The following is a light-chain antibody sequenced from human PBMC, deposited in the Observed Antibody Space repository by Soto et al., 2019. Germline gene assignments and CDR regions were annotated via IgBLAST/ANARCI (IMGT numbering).Light chain of an antibody. CDR2: GAS. CDR1: QSVSNN. CDR3: QQRSHWPRT. Sequence: EIVMTQSPATLSVSPGERATLSCRASQSVSNNLAWYQQKPGQAPRLLMYGASRRATGIPDRFSGSGSGTDFTLTISSLEPEDFAVYYCQQRSHWPRTFGQGTKVDIK. J-gene: IGKJ1*01. V-gene: IGKV3-11*01.